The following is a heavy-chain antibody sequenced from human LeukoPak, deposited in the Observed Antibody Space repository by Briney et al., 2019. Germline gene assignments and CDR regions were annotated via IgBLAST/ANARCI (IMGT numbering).Heavy chain of an antibody. D-gene: IGHD3-10*01. Sequence: ASVKVSCKVSRYTLTELSMHWVRQAPGKGLEWMGGFDPEDGETIYAQKFQGRVTMTEDTSTDTAYIELSSLRSEDTAVYYCATGNYYGSGSLVYWGQGTLVTVSS. CDR2: FDPEDGET. CDR1: RYTLTELS. J-gene: IGHJ4*02. V-gene: IGHV1-24*01. CDR3: ATGNYYGSGSLVY.